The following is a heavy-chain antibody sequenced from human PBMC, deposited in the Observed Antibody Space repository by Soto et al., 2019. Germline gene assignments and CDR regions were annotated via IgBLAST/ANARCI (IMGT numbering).Heavy chain of an antibody. CDR1: GGSISSSSYY. CDR3: ARHNFDSYGDYGMDV. J-gene: IGHJ6*02. D-gene: IGHD4-17*01. V-gene: IGHV4-39*01. CDR2: IYYSGST. Sequence: SETLSLTCTVSGGSISSSSYYWGWIRQPPGKGLEWIGSIYYSGSTYYNPSLKSRVTISVDTSKNQFSLKLSSVTAADTAVYYCARHNFDSYGDYGMDVWGQGTTVTVSS.